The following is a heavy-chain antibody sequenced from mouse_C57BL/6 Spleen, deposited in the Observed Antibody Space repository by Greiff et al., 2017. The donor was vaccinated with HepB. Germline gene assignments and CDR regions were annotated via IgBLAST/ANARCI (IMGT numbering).Heavy chain of an antibody. CDR2: ISSGGDYI. CDR3: TRDYYGSGMDY. D-gene: IGHD1-1*01. V-gene: IGHV5-9-1*02. J-gene: IGHJ4*01. CDR1: GFTFSSYA. Sequence: EVKVVESGEGLVKPGGSLKLSCAASGFTFSSYAMSWVRQTPEKRLEWVAYISSGGDYIYYADTVKGRFTISRDNARNTLYLQMSSLKSEDTAMYYCTRDYYGSGMDYWGQGTSVTVSS.